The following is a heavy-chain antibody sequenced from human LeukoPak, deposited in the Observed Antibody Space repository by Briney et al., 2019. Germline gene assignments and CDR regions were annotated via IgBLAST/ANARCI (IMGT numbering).Heavy chain of an antibody. CDR1: GYTFTSYG. CDR3: ARVPGIAPGENWFGP. Sequence: ASVKVSCKASGYTFTSYGISWVRQAPGQGLEWMGWISAYNGNTNYAQKLQGRVTMTTDTSTSTAYMELRSLRSDDTAVYYCARVPGIAPGENWFGPWGQGTLVTVSS. CDR2: ISAYNGNT. D-gene: IGHD1-1*01. J-gene: IGHJ5*02. V-gene: IGHV1-18*01.